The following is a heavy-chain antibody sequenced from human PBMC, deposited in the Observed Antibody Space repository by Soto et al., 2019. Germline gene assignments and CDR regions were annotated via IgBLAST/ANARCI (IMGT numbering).Heavy chain of an antibody. CDR3: AEEATRYYDFWSGDYTPSYYYCMAF. CDR1: GFTFSSYG. Sequence: QVQLVESGGGVVQPGRSLRLSCAASGFTFSSYGMHWVRQAPGKGLEWVAVISYDGSKKYYADSVKGRFTISRDNSKNTLYLKMNSLGVEDTAVYYCAEEATRYYDFWSGDYTPSYYYCMAFWGRGTTVTVS. J-gene: IGHJ6*03. D-gene: IGHD3-3*01. CDR2: ISYDGSKK. V-gene: IGHV3-30*18.